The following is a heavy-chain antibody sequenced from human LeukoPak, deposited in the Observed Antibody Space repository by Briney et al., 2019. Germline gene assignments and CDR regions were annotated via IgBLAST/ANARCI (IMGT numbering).Heavy chain of an antibody. CDR3: TTESSSWYKHFGY. J-gene: IGHJ4*02. Sequence: GGSLRLSCAASGFTFSNAWMSWVRQAPGKGLEWVGRIKSKTDGGTTDYAAPVKGRFTISRDDSKNTLYLQMNSLKTEDTAVYYCTTESSSWYKHFGYWGQGTLVTVSS. CDR2: IKSKTDGGTT. D-gene: IGHD6-13*01. CDR1: GFTFSNAW. V-gene: IGHV3-15*01.